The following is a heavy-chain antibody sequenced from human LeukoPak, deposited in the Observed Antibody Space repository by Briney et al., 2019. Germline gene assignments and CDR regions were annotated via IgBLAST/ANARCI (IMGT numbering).Heavy chain of an antibody. CDR3: AGLGGETYYDSSGYFD. V-gene: IGHV4-34*01. CDR2: INHSGST. CDR1: GGSFSGYF. D-gene: IGHD3-22*01. J-gene: IGHJ4*02. Sequence: KPSETLSLTCGVDGGSFSGYFWTWIRQPPGKGLEWIGEINHSGSTNYNPSLKSRVTISVDTSKNQFSLKLSSVTAADTAVYYCAGLGGETYYDSSGYFDWGQGTLVTVSS.